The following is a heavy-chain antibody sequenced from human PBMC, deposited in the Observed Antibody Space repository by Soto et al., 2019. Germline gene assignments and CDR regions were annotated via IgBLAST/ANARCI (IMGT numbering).Heavy chain of an antibody. Sequence: EVQLVESGGGLVQPGRSLRLSCAASGFTFDDYAMHWVRPAPGKGLEWVSGISWNSGSIGYADSVKGRFTISRDNAKNSLYLQMNSLRAEDTALYYCAKDMEVKYSSSLPANWGQGNLVNVSA. J-gene: IGHJ4*02. V-gene: IGHV3-9*01. CDR3: AKDMEVKYSSSLPAN. D-gene: IGHD6-6*01. CDR2: ISWNSGSI. CDR1: GFTFDDYA.